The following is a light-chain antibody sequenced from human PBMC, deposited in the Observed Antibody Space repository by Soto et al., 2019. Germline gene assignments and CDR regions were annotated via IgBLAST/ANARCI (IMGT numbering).Light chain of an antibody. Sequence: EIVLTQSPGTLSLSPGERATLSCRASQSVSSSYLAWYQQKPGQATRLLIYGASSRATGIPDRFSASGSGTDFTLTISRLEPEDFAVYYCQQYGSSPLTFGGGTKVEIK. J-gene: IGKJ4*01. CDR3: QQYGSSPLT. CDR2: GAS. V-gene: IGKV3-20*01. CDR1: QSVSSSY.